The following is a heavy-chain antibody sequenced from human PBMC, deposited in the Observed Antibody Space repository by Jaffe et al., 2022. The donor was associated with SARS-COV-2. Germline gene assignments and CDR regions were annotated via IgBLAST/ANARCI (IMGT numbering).Heavy chain of an antibody. Sequence: QVQLVQSGAEVKKPGSSVKVSCKASGGTFSSYTISWVRQAPGQGLEWMGRIIPILGIANYAQKFQGRVTITADKSTSTAYMELSSLRSEDTAVYYCANINLGWGSARGDAFDIWGQGTMVTVSS. D-gene: IGHD6-19*01. CDR1: GGTFSSYT. V-gene: IGHV1-69*02. CDR2: IIPILGIA. CDR3: ANINLGWGSARGDAFDI. J-gene: IGHJ3*02.